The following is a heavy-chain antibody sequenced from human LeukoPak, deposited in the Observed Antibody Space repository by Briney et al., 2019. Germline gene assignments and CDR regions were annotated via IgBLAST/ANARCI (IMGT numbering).Heavy chain of an antibody. CDR1: GGTFSSYT. CDR2: IIPILGIA. J-gene: IGHJ5*02. CDR3: AGEKREVRYFDWSNWFDP. D-gene: IGHD3-9*01. V-gene: IGHV1-69*04. Sequence: SVKVSCKASGGTFSSYTISWVRQAPGQGLEWMGRIIPILGIANYAQKFQGRVTITADKSTSTAYMELSSLRSEDTAVYYCAGEKREVRYFDWSNWFDPWGQGTLVTVSS.